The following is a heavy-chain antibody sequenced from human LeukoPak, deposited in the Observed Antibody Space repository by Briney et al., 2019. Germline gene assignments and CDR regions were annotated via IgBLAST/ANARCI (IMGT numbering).Heavy chain of an antibody. Sequence: ASVKVSCKASGYTFTSYGISWVRQAPGQGLEWMGWIRAYNGNTNYAQKLQGRVTMTTDTSTSTAYMELRSLRSDDTAVYYCASPIAVASGMDVWGQGTTVTVSS. CDR1: GYTFTSYG. CDR3: ASPIAVASGMDV. CDR2: IRAYNGNT. J-gene: IGHJ6*02. V-gene: IGHV1-18*01. D-gene: IGHD6-19*01.